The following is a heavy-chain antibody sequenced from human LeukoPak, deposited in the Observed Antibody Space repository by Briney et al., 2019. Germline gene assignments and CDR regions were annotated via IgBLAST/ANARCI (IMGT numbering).Heavy chain of an antibody. CDR3: ARSYDY. CDR2: IYHSGST. V-gene: IGHV4-34*01. Sequence: PGGSLRLSCAASGFTFSSYAMSWVRQPPGKGLEWIGEIYHSGSTNYNPSLKSRVTISVDTSKNQFSLKLSSVTAADTAVYYCARSYDYWGQGTLVTVSS. J-gene: IGHJ4*02. D-gene: IGHD3-10*01. CDR1: GFTFSSYA.